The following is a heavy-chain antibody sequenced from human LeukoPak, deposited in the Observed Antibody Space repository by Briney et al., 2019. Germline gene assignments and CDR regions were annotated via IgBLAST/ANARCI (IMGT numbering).Heavy chain of an antibody. V-gene: IGHV3-21*01. D-gene: IGHD3-3*01. CDR2: ISSSSSYI. CDR3: ARVGYYDFWSGLIPHTYYMDV. Sequence: PGGSLRLSCAASGFTFSSYSMNWVRQAPGKGLEWVSSISSSSSYIYYADSVKGRFTISRDNAKNSLYLQMNSLRAEDTAVYYCARVGYYDFWSGLIPHTYYMDVWGKGTTVTVSS. CDR1: GFTFSSYS. J-gene: IGHJ6*03.